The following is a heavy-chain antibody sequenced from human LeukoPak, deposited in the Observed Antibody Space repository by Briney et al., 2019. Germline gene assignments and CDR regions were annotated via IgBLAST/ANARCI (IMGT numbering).Heavy chain of an antibody. Sequence: GGSLRLSCAASGFTFSSYDMSWVRQAPGKGLEWVSAISGSGGSTYYADSVKGRFTISRDNSKNTLYLQMNSLRAEDTAVYYCAKARYGGNSDYYYYMDVWGKGTTVTVSS. J-gene: IGHJ6*03. CDR2: ISGSGGST. V-gene: IGHV3-23*01. D-gene: IGHD4-23*01. CDR3: AKARYGGNSDYYYYMDV. CDR1: GFTFSSYD.